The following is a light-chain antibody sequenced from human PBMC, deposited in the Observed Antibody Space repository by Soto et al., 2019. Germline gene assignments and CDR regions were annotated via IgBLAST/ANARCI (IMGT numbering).Light chain of an antibody. V-gene: IGKV1-5*03. CDR2: KAS. CDR1: QTISSW. CDR3: QQRSNWPAP. Sequence: DIQMAQSPSTLSGSVGDRVTITCRASQTISSWLAWYQQKPGKAPKLLIYKASTLKSGVPSRFSGSGSGTDFTLTISSLEPEDFAVYYCQQRSNWPAPFGGGTKVDIK. J-gene: IGKJ4*01.